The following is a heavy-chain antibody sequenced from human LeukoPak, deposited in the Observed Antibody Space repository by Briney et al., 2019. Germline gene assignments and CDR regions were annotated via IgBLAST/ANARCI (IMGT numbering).Heavy chain of an antibody. D-gene: IGHD1-26*01. CDR3: AADSGDDYYYAMDV. CDR1: GDSFSNYG. J-gene: IGHJ6*02. Sequence: SVKVSCKASGDSFSNYGLSWVRQAPGQGLEWMGRVIPALGVPNYAQKFQGRVTITADTYTSAAYMELSSLRSEDTAVYYCAADSGDDYYYAMDVWGQRTTVTVTS. CDR2: VIPALGVP. V-gene: IGHV1-69*04.